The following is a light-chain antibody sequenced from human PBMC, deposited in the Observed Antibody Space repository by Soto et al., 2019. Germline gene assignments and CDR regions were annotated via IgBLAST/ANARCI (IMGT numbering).Light chain of an antibody. CDR3: CSYAGTYTYV. Sequence: QSALTQPRSVSGSPGQSVTISCTGTSSDVGGYNSVSWYQQHPGKAPKLMIYDVSKRPSGVPDRFSGSKSGNTASLTISGLQAEDEADYYCCSYAGTYTYVFGTG. CDR2: DVS. V-gene: IGLV2-11*01. J-gene: IGLJ1*01. CDR1: SSDVGGYNS.